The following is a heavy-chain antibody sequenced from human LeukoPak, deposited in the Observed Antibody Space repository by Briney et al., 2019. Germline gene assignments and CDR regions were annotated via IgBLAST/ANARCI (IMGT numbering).Heavy chain of an antibody. D-gene: IGHD3-10*01. V-gene: IGHV1-18*01. CDR2: ISVYSGNT. Sequence: GASVKVSCKASGYTLTSYGISWVRQAPGQGLEWMGWISVYSGNTNYAQKLQGSVTLTTDTSTSTAYMELGSLRSDDTAVYYCARDADGVIDYWGQGTLVTVSS. J-gene: IGHJ4*02. CDR3: ARDADGVIDY. CDR1: GYTLTSYG.